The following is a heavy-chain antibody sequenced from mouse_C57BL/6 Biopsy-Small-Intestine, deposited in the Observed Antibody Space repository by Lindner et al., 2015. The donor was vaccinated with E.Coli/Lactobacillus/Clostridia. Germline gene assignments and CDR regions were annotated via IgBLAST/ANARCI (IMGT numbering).Heavy chain of an antibody. V-gene: IGHV1-81*01. D-gene: IGHD1-1*02. CDR3: ARGGRCSGGSCRQSYYFYGMDV. Sequence: SVKVSCKASGGTFSSYAISWVRQAPGQGLEWMGGIIPIFGTANYAQKFQGRVTITADESTSTAYMELSGLRSEDTAVYYCARGGRCSGGSCRQSYYFYGMDVWGQGTTVTVSS. J-gene: IGHJ1*01. CDR2: IIPIFGTA. CDR1: GGTFSSYA.